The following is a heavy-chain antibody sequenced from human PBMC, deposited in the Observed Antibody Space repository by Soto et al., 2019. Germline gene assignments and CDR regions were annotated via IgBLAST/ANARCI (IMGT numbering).Heavy chain of an antibody. Sequence: SETLSLTCTVSGGSISSYYRSWIRQPPGKGLEWIGYIYYSGSTNYNPSLKSRVTISVDTSKNQFSLKLSSVTAADTAVYYCAREGYRTPGEVWGQGTLVTVSS. D-gene: IGHD1-1*01. CDR2: IYYSGST. CDR3: AREGYRTPGEV. V-gene: IGHV4-59*01. J-gene: IGHJ4*02. CDR1: GGSISSYY.